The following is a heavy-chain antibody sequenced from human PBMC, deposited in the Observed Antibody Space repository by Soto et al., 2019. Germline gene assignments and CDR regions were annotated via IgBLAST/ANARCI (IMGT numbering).Heavy chain of an antibody. V-gene: IGHV3-48*03. CDR3: ARDKGEIVVVPAAMVFHQYNWFDP. Sequence: PGGSLRLSCVASGFTFSNFEMNWVRQAPGKGLEWISYITSTGSTKYYADSVKGRFTISRDNAKNSLYLQMNSLRAEDTAVYYCARDKGEIVVVPAAMVFHQYNWFDPWGQGTLVTVSS. CDR1: GFTFSNFE. J-gene: IGHJ5*02. D-gene: IGHD2-2*01. CDR2: ITSTGSTK.